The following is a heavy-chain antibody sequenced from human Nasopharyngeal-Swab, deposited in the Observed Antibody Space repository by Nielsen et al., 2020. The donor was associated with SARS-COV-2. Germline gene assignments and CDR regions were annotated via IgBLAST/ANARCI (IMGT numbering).Heavy chain of an antibody. Sequence: GESLKISCSASGFTFSSYAMHWVRQAPGKGLKYVSAISSDGGSTYYADSVKGRFTISRDNAKNTLYLQMSSLGPEDTAVYCCVKQTPYTDWGQGTLVTVSS. V-gene: IGHV3-64D*06. CDR3: VKQTPYTD. CDR1: GFTFSSYA. J-gene: IGHJ4*02. CDR2: ISSDGGST.